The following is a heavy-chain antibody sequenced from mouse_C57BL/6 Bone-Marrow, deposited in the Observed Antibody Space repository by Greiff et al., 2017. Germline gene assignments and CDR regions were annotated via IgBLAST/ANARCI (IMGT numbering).Heavy chain of an antibody. CDR3: ARGDYDAGFAY. D-gene: IGHD2-4*01. CDR1: GYTFTSYW. J-gene: IGHJ3*01. CDR2: IYPGSGST. V-gene: IGHV1-55*01. Sequence: QVQLQQPGAELVKPGASVKMSCTASGYTFTSYWITWVKQRPGQGLEWIGDIYPGSGSTNYNEKFKSKATLTVDTSSSTAYMQLSSLKSEDSAVYYCARGDYDAGFAYWGQGTLVTVSA.